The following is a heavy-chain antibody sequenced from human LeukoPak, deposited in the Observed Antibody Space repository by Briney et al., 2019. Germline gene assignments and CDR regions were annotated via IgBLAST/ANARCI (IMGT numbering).Heavy chain of an antibody. CDR1: SGSFSSFY. CDR2: IHYTGAT. V-gene: IGHV4-34*01. J-gene: IGHJ2*01. Sequence: PETLSPTCDIYSGSFSSFYWSWFRQSPGKGLEWVGAIHYTGATTYSPSLKGRVTISPGTSTNQFSLRMNAVTAADTAAYYCARVVLVVYSFDLWGRGTLVTVSS. CDR3: ARVVLVVYSFDL. D-gene: IGHD2-15*01.